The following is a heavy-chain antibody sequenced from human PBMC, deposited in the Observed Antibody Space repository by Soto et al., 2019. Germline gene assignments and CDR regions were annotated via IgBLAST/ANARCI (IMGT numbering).Heavy chain of an antibody. D-gene: IGHD3-10*01. J-gene: IGHJ3*02. CDR2: IKSNNDGGTT. CDR3: TTDGIYYSHTFDI. CDR1: GLTFSNAW. Sequence: GGSLRLSCAASGLTFSNAWMSWVRQAPGKGLEWVGRIKSNNDGGTTDFAAPVKGRFTISSDDSKKTLYLQMNSLKTEDTAVYYCTTDGIYYSHTFDIWGQGTMVTVSS. V-gene: IGHV3-15*01.